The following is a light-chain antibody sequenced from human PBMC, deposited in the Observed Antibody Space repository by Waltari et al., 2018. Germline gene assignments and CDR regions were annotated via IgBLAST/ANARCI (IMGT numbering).Light chain of an antibody. Sequence: DIQMTQSPSTLSASVGDRVTITCRASQTISSWLAWYQQQPGKAPRLLIYRASTLESGVPSRFSGGGSGTEFTLTISSLQPDDFATYYCQQYNSYSITFGQGTRLEIK. V-gene: IGKV1-5*03. J-gene: IGKJ5*01. CDR3: QQYNSYSIT. CDR1: QTISSW. CDR2: RAS.